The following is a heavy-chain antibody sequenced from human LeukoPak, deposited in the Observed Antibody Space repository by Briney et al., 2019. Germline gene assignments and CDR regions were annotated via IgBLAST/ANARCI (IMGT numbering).Heavy chain of an antibody. CDR3: ARAREESTGNYDAFDI. J-gene: IGHJ3*02. CDR1: GYTFTGHH. CDR2: IKPDSGDA. Sequence: ASVKVSCKASGYTFTGHHMHWVRQAPGQGLEWMGWIKPDSGDANYDQRFHGRVTMTWDKAITTAYIELSRVRYDDTPVYYSARAREESTGNYDAFDIWGQGTTVTVSS. D-gene: IGHD1-1*01. V-gene: IGHV1-2*02.